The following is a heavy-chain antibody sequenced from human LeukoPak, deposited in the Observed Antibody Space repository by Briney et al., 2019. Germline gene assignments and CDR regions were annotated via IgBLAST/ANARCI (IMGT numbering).Heavy chain of an antibody. D-gene: IGHD3-22*01. CDR2: IIPIFGTA. V-gene: IGHV1-69*13. Sequence: SVTVSYKASGGTFSSYAISWVRQAPGQGLEWMGGIIPIFGTANYAQKFQGRVTITADESTSTAYMELSSLRSEDTAVYYCARDLLPTYYYDSSGYLPRYWGQGTLVTVSS. CDR1: GGTFSSYA. CDR3: ARDLLPTYYYDSSGYLPRY. J-gene: IGHJ4*02.